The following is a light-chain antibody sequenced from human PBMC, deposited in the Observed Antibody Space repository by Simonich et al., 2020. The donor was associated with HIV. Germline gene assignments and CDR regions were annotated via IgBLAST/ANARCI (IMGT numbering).Light chain of an antibody. J-gene: IGLJ3*02. CDR1: ALPKQY. Sequence: SYELTQPPSVSVSPGQTARNTCSGDALPKQYAYWYQQKPGQAPVLVIYKDSERPSGIPERFSGSRSGTTVTLTISGVQAEDEADYYCQSADSSGTWVFGGGTKLTVL. CDR2: KDS. V-gene: IGLV3-25*03. CDR3: QSADSSGTWV.